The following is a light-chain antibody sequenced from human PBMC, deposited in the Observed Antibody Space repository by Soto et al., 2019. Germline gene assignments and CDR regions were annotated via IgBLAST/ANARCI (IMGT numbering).Light chain of an antibody. Sequence: EIVLTQSPATLSLSPGERATLSCRASQSVSGYLAWYQQKPGQAPRLLIYDASSRATGIPDRFSGGGSGTDFTLTISRLEPEDFALYYCQHYAGGSRITFGQGTRLEIK. CDR2: DAS. J-gene: IGKJ5*01. CDR3: QHYAGGSRIT. CDR1: QSVSGY. V-gene: IGKV3-11*01.